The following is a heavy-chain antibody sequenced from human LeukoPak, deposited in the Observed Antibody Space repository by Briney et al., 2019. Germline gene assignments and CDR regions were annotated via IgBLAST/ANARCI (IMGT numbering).Heavy chain of an antibody. CDR3: ARASYGELLDY. J-gene: IGHJ4*02. Sequence: PGASLRLSCAASGFTVSSNYMSWVRQAPGKGLEWVSVIYSSGSTYYADSVKGRFTISRDNSKNTLYLQMNSLRAEDTAVYYCARASYGELLDYWGQGTLVTVSS. V-gene: IGHV3-53*01. D-gene: IGHD4-17*01. CDR2: IYSSGST. CDR1: GFTVSSNY.